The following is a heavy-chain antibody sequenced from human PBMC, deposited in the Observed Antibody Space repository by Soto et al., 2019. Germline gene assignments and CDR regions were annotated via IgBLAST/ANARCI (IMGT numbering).Heavy chain of an antibody. CDR3: ARTYFYDSSGPYYFDF. CDR1: DGYIISSTDY. D-gene: IGHD3-22*01. Sequence: SQTLSLTYTVADGYIISSTDYWVWKRQPPGKGLEWIASFFIGGNTYYNPSLKSRVTISVDTSENQFSLKLSSVTAADTAVYYCARTYFYDSSGPYYFDFWGQGALVTVSS. CDR2: FFIGGNT. V-gene: IGHV4-39*07. J-gene: IGHJ4*02.